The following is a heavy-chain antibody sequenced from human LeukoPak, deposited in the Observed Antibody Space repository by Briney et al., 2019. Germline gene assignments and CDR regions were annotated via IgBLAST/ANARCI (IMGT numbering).Heavy chain of an antibody. CDR2: MSFDGSDK. Sequence: GSLRLSCAASGFTFSSYAMHWVRQAPGKGLEWVALMSFDGSDKYFADSVKGRFTISRDNSRNTLYLHMSDLRAEDTALYYCAKDLAGGNVPDSWGQGALVTVYS. D-gene: IGHD2-8*02. J-gene: IGHJ4*02. CDR1: GFTFSSYA. CDR3: AKDLAGGNVPDS. V-gene: IGHV3-30*04.